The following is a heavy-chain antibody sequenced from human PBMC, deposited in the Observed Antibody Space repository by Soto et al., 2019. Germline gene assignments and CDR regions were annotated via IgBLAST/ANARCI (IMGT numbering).Heavy chain of an antibody. V-gene: IGHV1-69*13. J-gene: IGHJ6*02. Sequence: GASVKVSCKASGGTFSSYAISWVRQAPGQGLEWMGGIIPIFGTANYAQKFQGRVTITADESTSTAYMELSSLRSEDTAVYYCARELYCSGGSCYPRHYGMDVWGQGTTVTVSS. CDR1: GGTFSSYA. D-gene: IGHD2-15*01. CDR3: ARELYCSGGSCYPRHYGMDV. CDR2: IIPIFGTA.